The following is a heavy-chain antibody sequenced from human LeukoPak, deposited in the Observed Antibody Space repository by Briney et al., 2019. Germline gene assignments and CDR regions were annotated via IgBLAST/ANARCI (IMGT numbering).Heavy chain of an antibody. V-gene: IGHV3-23*01. D-gene: IGHD3-10*01. CDR2: ISGSGGST. Sequence: GGSLRLSCAASGFTFSSYAMSWVPQAPGKALEWVSAISGSGGSTYYADSVKGRFTISRDNSKNTLYLQMNSLRAEDTAVYYCASSTHITMVRGVIISFDYWGQGTLVTVSS. CDR3: ASSTHITMVRGVIISFDY. J-gene: IGHJ4*02. CDR1: GFTFSSYA.